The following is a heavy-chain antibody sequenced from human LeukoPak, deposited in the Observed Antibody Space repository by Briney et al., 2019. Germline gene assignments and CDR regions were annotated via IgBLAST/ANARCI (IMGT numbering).Heavy chain of an antibody. D-gene: IGHD5-18*01. CDR3: ARHLSGVTGYTYGRGIDY. CDR1: GFTVISDW. J-gene: IGHJ4*02. CDR2: IKKVGSEK. Sequence: GGSLRLSLTAFGFTVISDWMSWVRQAPGEGLEWGANIKKVGSEKYYVGSAKVRSTFSRDNAKTSLYLQMHSLRAEDTAVYYCARHLSGVTGYTYGRGIDYWGQGTLVTVSS. V-gene: IGHV3-7*01.